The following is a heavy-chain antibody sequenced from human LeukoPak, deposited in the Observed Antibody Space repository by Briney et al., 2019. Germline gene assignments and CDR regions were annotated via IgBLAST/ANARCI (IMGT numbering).Heavy chain of an antibody. V-gene: IGHV1-2*02. D-gene: IGHD4-11*01. J-gene: IGHJ4*02. CDR1: GYTFTGYH. CDR2: INPNSGGT. CDR3: ARISNSIFDY. Sequence: GASVKVSCKXSGYTFTGYHMHWVRQAPRQGLEWMGWINPNSGGTNYSQKFQGRVTMTRDTSISTAYMELSRLRSDDTAVYYCARISNSIFDYWGQGTLVTVSS.